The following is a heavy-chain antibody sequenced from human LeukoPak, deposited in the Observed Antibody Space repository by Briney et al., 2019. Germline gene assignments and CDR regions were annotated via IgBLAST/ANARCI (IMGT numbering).Heavy chain of an antibody. CDR1: GFTFSSYA. Sequence: GGSLRLSCAASGFTFSSYAMSWVRQAPGKGLEWVSGISGSGGSTYYADSVKGRFTISRDNSKNALYLQMNSLRAEDTAVYYCAKAPLTGYYRAPFDYWGQGTLVTVSS. J-gene: IGHJ4*02. V-gene: IGHV3-23*01. CDR3: AKAPLTGYYRAPFDY. CDR2: ISGSGGST. D-gene: IGHD3-9*01.